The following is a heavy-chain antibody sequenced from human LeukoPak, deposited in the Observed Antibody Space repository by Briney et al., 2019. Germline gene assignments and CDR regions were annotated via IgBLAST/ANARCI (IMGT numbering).Heavy chain of an antibody. V-gene: IGHV1-2*02. CDR1: GYTFTGYY. Sequence: ASVSVSCKASGYTFTGYYMHWVRQAPGQGLEWMGWTNPNSGGTNYEQKFQGRVTISVDTSKNQFSLKLSSVTAADTAVYYCARASVTYYYSYYMDVWGKGTTVTVSS. CDR3: ARASVTYYYSYYMDV. D-gene: IGHD4-11*01. J-gene: IGHJ6*03. CDR2: TNPNSGGT.